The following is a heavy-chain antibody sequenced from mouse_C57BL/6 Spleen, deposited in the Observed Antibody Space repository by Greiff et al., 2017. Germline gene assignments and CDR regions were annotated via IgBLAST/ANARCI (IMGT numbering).Heavy chain of an antibody. Sequence: QVQLQQSGAELVRPGSSVKLSCKASGYTFTSYWMDWVKQRPGQGLEWIGNIYPSDSETHYNQKFKDKATLTVDKSSSTAYMQLISLTSEDSAVYYCARSGDYYGSSHWYFDVWGTGTTVTVSS. V-gene: IGHV1-61*01. CDR2: IYPSDSET. J-gene: IGHJ1*03. D-gene: IGHD1-1*01. CDR3: ARSGDYYGSSHWYFDV. CDR1: GYTFTSYW.